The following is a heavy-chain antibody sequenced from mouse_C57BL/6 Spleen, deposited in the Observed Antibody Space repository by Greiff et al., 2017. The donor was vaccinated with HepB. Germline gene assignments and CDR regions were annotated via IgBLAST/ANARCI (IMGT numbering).Heavy chain of an antibody. J-gene: IGHJ2*01. D-gene: IGHD3-2*02. CDR3: ARRAQAHYFDY. CDR2: IYPRSGNT. V-gene: IGHV1-81*01. Sequence: VKLVESGAELARPGASVKLSCKASGYTFTSYGISWVKQRTGQGLEWIGEIYPRSGNTYYNEKFKGKAALTADKSSSTAYMELRSLTSEDSAVYFCARRAQAHYFDYWGQGTTLTVSS. CDR1: GYTFTSYG.